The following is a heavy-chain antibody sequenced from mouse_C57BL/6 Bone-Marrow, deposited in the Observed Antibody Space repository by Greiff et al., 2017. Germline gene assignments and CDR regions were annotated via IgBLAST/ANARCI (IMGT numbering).Heavy chain of an antibody. Sequence: LVESGAELAKPGASVKLSCKASGYTFTSYWMHWVKQRPGQGLKWIGYINPSSGYTKYNQKFKDKATLTADKSSSTAYMQLSSLTYEDAAVYYCARPPLTTVEPMDCWGQGTSVTVSS. V-gene: IGHV1-7*01. CDR3: ARPPLTTVEPMDC. J-gene: IGHJ4*01. CDR1: GYTFTSYW. D-gene: IGHD1-1*01. CDR2: INPSSGYT.